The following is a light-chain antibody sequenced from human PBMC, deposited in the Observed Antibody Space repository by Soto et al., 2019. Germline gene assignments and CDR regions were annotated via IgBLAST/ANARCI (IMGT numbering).Light chain of an antibody. CDR3: AAWDDSLSGQV. CDR1: SSNIGSNY. CDR2: RNN. Sequence: QSVLTQPPSASGTPGQRVTISCSGSSSNIGSNYVYWYQQLPGTAPKLLIYRNNQRPSGVPDRFSGSKSGTSASLAISGLRSEDAADYYCAAWDDSLSGQVFGTGTKGTVL. V-gene: IGLV1-47*01. J-gene: IGLJ1*01.